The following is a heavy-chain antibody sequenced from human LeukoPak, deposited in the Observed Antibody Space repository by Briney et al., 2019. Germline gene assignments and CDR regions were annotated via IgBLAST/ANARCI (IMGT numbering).Heavy chain of an antibody. CDR1: GYTFTSYD. Sequence: ASVKVSCKASGYTFTSYDINWVRQATGQGLEWMGWMNPNSGNTGYAQKFQGRVTMTTDTSTSTAYMELRSLRSDDTAVYYCARELRFLEWSPRGWFDPWGQGTLVTVSS. V-gene: IGHV1-8*01. CDR3: ARELRFLEWSPRGWFDP. J-gene: IGHJ5*02. D-gene: IGHD3-3*01. CDR2: MNPNSGNT.